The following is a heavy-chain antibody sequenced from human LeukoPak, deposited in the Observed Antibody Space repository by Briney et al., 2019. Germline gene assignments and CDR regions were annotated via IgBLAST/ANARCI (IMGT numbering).Heavy chain of an antibody. CDR2: INSDGSST. CDR1: GFTFRTYW. V-gene: IGHV3-74*01. D-gene: IGHD4-17*01. Sequence: SGGSLRLSCAASGFTFRTYWLHWVRQAPGKGLVWVSRINSDGSSTNYADSVKGRSTISRDNAKNTLYLQMNSLRAEDTAVYYCARDFDYGDYEGYGMDVWGQGTTVTVSS. CDR3: ARDFDYGDYEGYGMDV. J-gene: IGHJ6*02.